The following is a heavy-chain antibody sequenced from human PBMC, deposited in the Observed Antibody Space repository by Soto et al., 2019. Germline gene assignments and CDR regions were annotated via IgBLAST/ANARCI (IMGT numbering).Heavy chain of an antibody. CDR1: GFTFSSYA. J-gene: IGHJ4*02. CDR2: ISYDGSNK. Sequence: SVGGVVQPGRSLRLSCAASGFTFSSYAMHWVRQAPGKGLEWVAVISYDGSNKYYADSVKGRFTISRDNSKNTLYLQMNSLRAEDTAVYYCARVSTGDYSNYDYWGQGTLVTVSS. D-gene: IGHD4-4*01. CDR3: ARVSTGDYSNYDY. V-gene: IGHV3-30-3*01.